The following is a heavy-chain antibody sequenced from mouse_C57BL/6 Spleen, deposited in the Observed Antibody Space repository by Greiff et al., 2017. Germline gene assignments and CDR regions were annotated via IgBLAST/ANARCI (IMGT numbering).Heavy chain of an antibody. Sequence: VKLMESGPGLVQPSQSLSITCTVSGFSLTSYGVHWVRQSPGKGLEWLGVIWSGGSTDYNAAFISRLSISKDNSKSQVFFKMNSLQADDTAIYYCARNDYDYDWYFDVWGTGTTVTVSS. CDR1: GFSLTSYG. J-gene: IGHJ1*03. CDR2: IWSGGST. CDR3: ARNDYDYDWYFDV. V-gene: IGHV2-2*01. D-gene: IGHD2-4*01.